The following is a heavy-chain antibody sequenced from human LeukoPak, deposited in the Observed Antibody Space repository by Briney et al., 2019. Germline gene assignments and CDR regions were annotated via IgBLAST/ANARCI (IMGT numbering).Heavy chain of an antibody. CDR3: ASPPLDYGDYSIDY. CDR2: IYYRGNT. V-gene: IGHV4-39*01. Sequence: SETLSLTCTVSGGSISSSSYYWGWIRQPPGKGLQWIGRIYYRGNTYYTPSLKSRVTISVDTSKNQFSLKLSSVTAADTAVYYCASPPLDYGDYSIDYWGHGTLVTVSS. CDR1: GGSISSSSYY. J-gene: IGHJ4*01. D-gene: IGHD4-17*01.